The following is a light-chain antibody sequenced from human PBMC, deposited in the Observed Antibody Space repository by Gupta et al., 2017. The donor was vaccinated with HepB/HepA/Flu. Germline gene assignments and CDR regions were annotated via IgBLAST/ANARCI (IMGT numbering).Light chain of an antibody. Sequence: QSVLTQPPSASGTPGQRVTIPCSGSSSNIGSNTVSWYRQLPGTAPKVLIYNTDQRPSGVPDRFSGSKSGTSASLAISGLQSEDEAGYFCAAWDDSLSGRVFGGGTKLTVL. CDR2: NTD. CDR1: SSNIGSNT. V-gene: IGLV1-44*01. CDR3: AAWDDSLSGRV. J-gene: IGLJ3*02.